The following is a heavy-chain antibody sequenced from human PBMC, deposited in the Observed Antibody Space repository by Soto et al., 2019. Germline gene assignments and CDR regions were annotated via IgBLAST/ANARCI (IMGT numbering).Heavy chain of an antibody. Sequence: GGSLRLSCAASGFTFSSSEMSWVRQAPGKGLEWVSYTSSSGSTTHYADSVKGRFTISRDNAKHSLYLQMNSLRVADTAVYYCSRWEVVTGLDEWSQGTLVT. J-gene: IGHJ4*02. CDR2: TSSSGSTT. CDR3: SRWEVVTGLDE. CDR1: GFTFSSSE. D-gene: IGHD3-22*01. V-gene: IGHV3-48*03.